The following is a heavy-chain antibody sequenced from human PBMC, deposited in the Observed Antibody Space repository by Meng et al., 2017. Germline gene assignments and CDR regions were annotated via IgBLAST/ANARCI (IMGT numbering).Heavy chain of an antibody. CDR3: ATRGNPYLNC. V-gene: IGHV1-18*01. Sequence: QGPLVQSGAVVKKPGASVKVSCDTSGYTLSSDGFAWVRQTPEQGLEWLGWINVYSGITNYAQKFQGRVTMTTDTSTRTGYMELTSLTSDDTATYYCATRGNPYLNCWGQGTLVTVSS. CDR1: GYTLSSDG. CDR2: INVYSGIT. J-gene: IGHJ4*02.